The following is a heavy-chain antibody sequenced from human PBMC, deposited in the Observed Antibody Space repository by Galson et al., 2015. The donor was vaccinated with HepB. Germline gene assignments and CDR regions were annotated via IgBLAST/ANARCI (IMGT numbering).Heavy chain of an antibody. Sequence: SLRLSCAVPGITFSTYVMSWVRQAPGRGLEWVSYIAGSGQSTFYADSVKGRFTISRDNSRNTLYPQMNRLRADDTAIYYCAKTSNCDGGPCFSGYFDSWGQGTLVAVSS. J-gene: IGHJ4*02. CDR1: GITFSTYV. V-gene: IGHV3-23*01. D-gene: IGHD2-21*01. CDR3: AKTSNCDGGPCFSGYFDS. CDR2: IAGSGQST.